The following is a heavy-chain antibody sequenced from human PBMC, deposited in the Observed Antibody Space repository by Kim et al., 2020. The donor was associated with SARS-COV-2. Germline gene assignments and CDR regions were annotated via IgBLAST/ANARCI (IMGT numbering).Heavy chain of an antibody. Sequence: LTSRVTISVDTSKTQFSLKLSSVTAADTAVYYCARIRLAEYQLLYSYFDYWGQGTLVTVSS. D-gene: IGHD2-2*02. J-gene: IGHJ4*02. V-gene: IGHV4-31*02. CDR3: ARIRLAEYQLLYSYFDY.